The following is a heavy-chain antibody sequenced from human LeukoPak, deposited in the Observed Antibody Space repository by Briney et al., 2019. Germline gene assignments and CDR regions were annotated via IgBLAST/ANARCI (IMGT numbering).Heavy chain of an antibody. Sequence: GGSLRLSCAASGFTFSSYWMSWVRQAPGKGLEWVSAISGSGGSTYYADSVKGRFTISRDNSKNTLYLQMNSLRAEVTAVYYCAKDPHPYKAAAGTPYYFDYWGQGTLVTVSS. J-gene: IGHJ4*02. V-gene: IGHV3-23*01. CDR2: ISGSGGST. CDR3: AKDPHPYKAAAGTPYYFDY. CDR1: GFTFSSYW. D-gene: IGHD6-13*01.